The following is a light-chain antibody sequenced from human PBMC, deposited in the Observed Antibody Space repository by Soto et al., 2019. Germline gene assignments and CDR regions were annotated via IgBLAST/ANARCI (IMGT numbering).Light chain of an antibody. CDR2: DVS. CDR1: HTVANF. CDR3: QQRSNWPHT. V-gene: IGKV3-11*01. J-gene: IGKJ4*01. Sequence: DTVLIQSPATLSLSPGERATLSCRASHTVANFLAWYQHKAGQAPRLLIYDVSNRATGIPARFSGSGSGTDFTLNISSLEPDDFAVYYCQQRSNWPHTFGGGTNVEIK.